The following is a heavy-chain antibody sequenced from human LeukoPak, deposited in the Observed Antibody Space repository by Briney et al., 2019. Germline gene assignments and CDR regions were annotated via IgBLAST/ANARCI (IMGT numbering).Heavy chain of an antibody. J-gene: IGHJ4*02. Sequence: PSETLSLTCTVSGGSISSYYWSWIWQPPGKGLEWIGYIYYSGSTNYNPSLKSRVTISVDTSKNQFSLKLSSVTAADTAVYYCAVGGGFWSGYWTPAIDYWGQGTLVTVSS. CDR2: IYYSGST. CDR3: AVGGGFWSGYWTPAIDY. CDR1: GGSISSYY. V-gene: IGHV4-59*01. D-gene: IGHD3-3*01.